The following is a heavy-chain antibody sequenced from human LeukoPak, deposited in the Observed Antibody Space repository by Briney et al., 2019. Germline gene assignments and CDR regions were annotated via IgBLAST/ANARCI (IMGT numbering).Heavy chain of an antibody. CDR2: INPSDGST. CDR3: ASSFYDLLVYFDY. V-gene: IGHV1-46*01. CDR1: GYTFTSYY. Sequence: ASVKVSCKASGYTFTSYYMHWVRQAPGQGLEWMGKINPSDGSTRYAQKFRGRVTMTRDMSTSTVYMELSSLRSEDTAVYYCASSFYDLLVYFDYWGQGTLVTVSS. D-gene: IGHD5/OR15-5a*01. J-gene: IGHJ4*02.